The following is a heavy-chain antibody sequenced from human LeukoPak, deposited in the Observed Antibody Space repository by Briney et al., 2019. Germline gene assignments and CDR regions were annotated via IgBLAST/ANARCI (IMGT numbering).Heavy chain of an antibody. J-gene: IGHJ4*02. Sequence: PGGSLRLSCAASGFTFSSYGMHWVRQAPGKGLEGVAVIWYDGSNKYYADSVKGRFTISRDNSKNTLYLQMNSLRAEDTAVYYCAKALSGWYRVAVDYWGQGTLVTVSS. V-gene: IGHV3-33*06. CDR3: AKALSGWYRVAVDY. CDR2: IWYDGSNK. CDR1: GFTFSSYG. D-gene: IGHD6-19*01.